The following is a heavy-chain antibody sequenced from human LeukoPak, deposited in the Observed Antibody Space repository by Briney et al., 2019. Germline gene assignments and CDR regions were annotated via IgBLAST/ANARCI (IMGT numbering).Heavy chain of an antibody. CDR2: IFSSGST. D-gene: IGHD6-13*01. CDR3: AREGSSSWYIDY. Sequence: PSETLSLTCTVSGGSISGYYWSWIRQPAGKGQEWIGRIFSSGSTNYNPSLKSRVTISVDKSKNQFSLKLSSVTAADTAVYYCAREGSSSWYIDYWGQGTLVTVSS. CDR1: GGSISGYY. J-gene: IGHJ4*02. V-gene: IGHV4-4*07.